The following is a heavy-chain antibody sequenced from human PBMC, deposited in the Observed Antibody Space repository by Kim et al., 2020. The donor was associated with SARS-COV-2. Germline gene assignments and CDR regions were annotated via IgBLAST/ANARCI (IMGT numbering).Heavy chain of an antibody. Sequence: SETLSLTCTVSGGSISSYYWSWIRQPPGKGLEWIGYIYYSGSTNYNPSLKSRVTISVDTSKNQFSLKLSSVTAADTAVYYCAGSNYDFWSGYSEYYYGMDVWGQGTTVTVSS. J-gene: IGHJ6*02. V-gene: IGHV4-59*01. CDR1: GGSISSYY. CDR2: IYYSGST. CDR3: AGSNYDFWSGYSEYYYGMDV. D-gene: IGHD3-3*01.